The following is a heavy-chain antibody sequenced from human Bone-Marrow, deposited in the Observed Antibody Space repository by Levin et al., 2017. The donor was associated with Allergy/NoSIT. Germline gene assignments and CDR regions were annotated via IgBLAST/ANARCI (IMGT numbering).Heavy chain of an antibody. CDR3: ARSSDLDNEYDSSGYTGYFDY. V-gene: IGHV1-46*01. J-gene: IGHJ4*02. CDR1: GYTFRSYY. Sequence: ASVKVSCKASGYTFRSYYLHWVRQAPGQGPEWMGIINTSGGSTSYAQKFQGRVTMTRDTSTSTVYMELRGLRSEDTAVYYCARSSDLDNEYDSSGYTGYFDYWGQGTLVTVSS. D-gene: IGHD3-22*01. CDR2: INTSGGST.